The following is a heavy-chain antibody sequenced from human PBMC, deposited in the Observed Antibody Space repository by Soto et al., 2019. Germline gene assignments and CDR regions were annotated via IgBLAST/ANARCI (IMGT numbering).Heavy chain of an antibody. CDR2: ISSSAGTT. CDR3: ARGDYPFPYYYYGLDV. Sequence: EVLLLESGGGLVQPGGSLRLSCAASGFTFSFYPMSWVRQAPGKGLEWVSGISSSAGTTYYADPVKGRFTISRDNSKNTLYLQMNSLRADDTAVYYCARGDYPFPYYYYGLDVWGLGTTVTVSS. V-gene: IGHV3-23*01. D-gene: IGHD2-21*01. J-gene: IGHJ6*02. CDR1: GFTFSFYP.